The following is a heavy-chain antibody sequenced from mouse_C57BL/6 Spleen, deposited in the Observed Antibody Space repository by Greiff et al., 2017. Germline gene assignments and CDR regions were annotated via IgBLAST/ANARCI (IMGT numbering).Heavy chain of an antibody. D-gene: IGHD2-9*01. V-gene: IGHV5-4*01. J-gene: IGHJ2*01. CDR3: ARTPYYGWDD. CDR1: GFTFSSYA. CDR2: ISDGGSYT. Sequence: EVQLVESGGGLVKPGGSLKLSCAASGFTFSSYAMSWVRQTPEKRLEWVATISDGGSYTYYPDNVKGRFTISRDNAKNNLYLQMSHLKSEDTAMYYCARTPYYGWDDWGQGTTLAVSS.